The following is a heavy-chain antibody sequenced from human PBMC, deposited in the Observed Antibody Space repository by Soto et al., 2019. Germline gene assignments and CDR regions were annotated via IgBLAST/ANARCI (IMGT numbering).Heavy chain of an antibody. CDR2: ISTSESIV. V-gene: IGHV3-48*03. CDR1: GFTFSGYE. D-gene: IGHD3-3*01. J-gene: IGHJ6*02. Sequence: GGSLRLSCAASGFTFSGYEVNWVRQAPGKGLEWVSYISTSESIVYYADSVRGRFTISRDNAKNSLFLQMHNLRAEDTAVYYCARETLSLSGVDRGKVYNGLGVWGQGTRVTVSS. CDR3: ARETLSLSGVDRGKVYNGLGV.